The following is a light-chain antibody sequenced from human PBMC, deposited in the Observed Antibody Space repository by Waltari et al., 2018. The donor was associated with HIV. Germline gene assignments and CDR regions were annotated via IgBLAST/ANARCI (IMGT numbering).Light chain of an antibody. CDR1: QGISSA. CDR3: QQFNSYPT. Sequence: AIQLTQSPSSLSASVGDRVTIPCRASQGISSALAWYQQKPGNAPKLLIYDASTLESGVPSRFSGSGSGTDFTLTISSLQPEDFATYYCQQFNSYPTFGGGTKVEIK. J-gene: IGKJ4*01. CDR2: DAS. V-gene: IGKV1-13*02.